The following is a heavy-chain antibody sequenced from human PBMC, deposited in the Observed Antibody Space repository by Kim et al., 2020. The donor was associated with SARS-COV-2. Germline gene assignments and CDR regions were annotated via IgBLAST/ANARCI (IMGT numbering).Heavy chain of an antibody. CDR2: IWYDGSNK. CDR3: AKDAQTHYYGSGDMDV. J-gene: IGHJ6*02. Sequence: GGSLRLSCAASGFTFSSYGMHWVRQAPGKGLEWVAVIWYDGSNKYYADSVKGRFTISRDNSKNKLYLQMNSLRAEDTAVYYCAKDAQTHYYGSGDMDVWGQGTTVTVSS. D-gene: IGHD3-10*01. V-gene: IGHV3-33*06. CDR1: GFTFSSYG.